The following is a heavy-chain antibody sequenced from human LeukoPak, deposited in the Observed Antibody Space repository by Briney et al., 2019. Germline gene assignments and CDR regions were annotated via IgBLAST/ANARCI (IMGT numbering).Heavy chain of an antibody. Sequence: SETLSLTCTVSGGSITSGEHYCSWIRQPPGKGLEWIGYVAYTGSTNYNPSLSSRVTMSVDTSKNQFSLKLSSVTAADTAVYYCARGGPHRFFGVVIGNYYYYGMDVWGQGTTVTVSS. CDR1: GGSITSGEHY. CDR2: VAYTGST. V-gene: IGHV4-30-4*01. CDR3: ARGGPHRFFGVVIGNYYYYGMDV. J-gene: IGHJ6*02. D-gene: IGHD3-3*01.